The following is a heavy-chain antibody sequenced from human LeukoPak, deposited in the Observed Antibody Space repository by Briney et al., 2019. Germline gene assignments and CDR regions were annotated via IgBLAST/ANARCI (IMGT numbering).Heavy chain of an antibody. J-gene: IGHJ4*02. CDR3: ARAVYYDYVWGSYLGDFDY. CDR2: INHSGST. D-gene: IGHD3-16*02. Sequence: PSETLSLTCAVYGGSFSGYYWSWIRQPPGKGLEWIGEINHSGSTNYNPSLKSRVTISVDTSKNQFSLKLSSVTAADTAVYYCARAVYYDYVWGSYLGDFDYWGQGTLVTVSS. V-gene: IGHV4-34*01. CDR1: GGSFSGYY.